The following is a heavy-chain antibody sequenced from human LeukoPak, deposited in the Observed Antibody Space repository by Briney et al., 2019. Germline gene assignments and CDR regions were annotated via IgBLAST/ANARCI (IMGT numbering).Heavy chain of an antibody. CDR1: GITFDGSP. V-gene: IGHV3-73*01. J-gene: IGHJ6*03. Sequence: GGSLRLSCAASGITFDGSPIHWVRQAPGKGLEWVGRIRSKTNNYETGYAASLKGRFLISRDDSRNMSYLHMNSLKTEDTAVYYCQAYYYYYLDVWGKGTTVIVSS. CDR2: IRSKTNNYET. CDR3: QAYYYYYLDV.